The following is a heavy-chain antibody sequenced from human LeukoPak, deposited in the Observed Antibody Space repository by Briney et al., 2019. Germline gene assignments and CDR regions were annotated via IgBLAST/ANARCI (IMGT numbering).Heavy chain of an antibody. Sequence: GGSLRPSCAASGFTFSSYDMHWVRQAPGKGLEWVAVIWYDGSNINYGDSVKGRFAISRDNSRNTLYLQMNSLRAEDTALYYCAREPTTLNGYSVSRRHHYFDHWGQGALVIVSS. V-gene: IGHV3-33*01. J-gene: IGHJ4*02. CDR1: GFTFSSYD. CDR2: IWYDGSNI. D-gene: IGHD5-24*01. CDR3: AREPTTLNGYSVSRRHHYFDH.